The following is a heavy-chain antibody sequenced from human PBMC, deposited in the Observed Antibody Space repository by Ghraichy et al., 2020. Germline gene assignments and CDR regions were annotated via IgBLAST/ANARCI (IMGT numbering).Heavy chain of an antibody. Sequence: GGSLSLSCAASGFTFSSYGMHWVRQAPGKGLEWVAVISYDGSNKYYADSVKGRFTISRDNSKNTLYLQMNSLRAEDTAVYYCAKTVTKLNYYYYGMDVWGQGTTVTVSS. J-gene: IGHJ6*02. CDR3: AKTVTKLNYYYYGMDV. CDR2: ISYDGSNK. CDR1: GFTFSSYG. D-gene: IGHD4-11*01. V-gene: IGHV3-30*18.